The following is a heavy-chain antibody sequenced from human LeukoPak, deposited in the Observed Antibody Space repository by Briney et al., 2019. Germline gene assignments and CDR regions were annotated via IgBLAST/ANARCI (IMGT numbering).Heavy chain of an antibody. CDR2: IYYSGST. CDR1: GGYISSSSYY. V-gene: IGHV4-39*01. D-gene: IGHD1-26*01. CDR3: AKNSGSYWRSYYYYMDV. Sequence: PSETLSLTCTVSGGYISSSSYYWGWIRQPPGKGLEWIGSIYYSGSTHYNPSLKSRVTISVDTSKNQFSLKLSSVTAADTAVYYCAKNSGSYWRSYYYYMDVWGKGTTVTVAS. J-gene: IGHJ6*03.